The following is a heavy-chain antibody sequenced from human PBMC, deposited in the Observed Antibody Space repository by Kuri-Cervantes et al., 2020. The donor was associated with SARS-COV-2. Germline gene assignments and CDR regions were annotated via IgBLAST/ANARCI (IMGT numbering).Heavy chain of an antibody. J-gene: IGHJ4*02. V-gene: IGHV3-74*01. D-gene: IGHD2-21*01. CDR1: GFTFSSYW. CDR3: ARGRFRDY. CDR2: INSDGSST. Sequence: GESLKISCASSGFTFSSYWMHWVRQAPGKGLVWVSRINSDGSSTSYADSVKGRFTISRDNAKNSLYLQMNSLRAEDTAVYYCARGRFRDYWGQGTLVTVSS.